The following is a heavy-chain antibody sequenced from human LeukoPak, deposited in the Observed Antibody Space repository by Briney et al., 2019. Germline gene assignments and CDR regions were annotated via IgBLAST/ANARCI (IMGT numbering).Heavy chain of an antibody. CDR3: ARCLVAGTAKGWLDP. CDR2: IYYSGST. CDR1: GCSISSSNYY. D-gene: IGHD6-19*01. J-gene: IGHJ5*02. V-gene: IGHV4-39*01. Sequence: PSETLSLTCTGYGCSISSSNYYWGWIRQLPGKGLEWIGSIYYSGSTYYNPSLKSRVTISVDTSKNQFSLKLSFVTAADTAVYYCARCLVAGTAKGWLDPWGQGTLVTVSS.